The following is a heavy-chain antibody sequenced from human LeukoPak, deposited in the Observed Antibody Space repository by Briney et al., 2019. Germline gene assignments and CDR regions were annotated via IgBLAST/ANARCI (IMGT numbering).Heavy chain of an antibody. CDR1: GGTFSSYA. Sequence: SVKVSCKASGGTFSSYAISWVRQAPGQGLEWMGGIIPIFGTANYAQKFQGRVTITADESTSTAYMELSSLRSEDTAVYYCARENALSGSSFDYWGQGTLVTVSS. D-gene: IGHD1-26*01. CDR2: IIPIFGTA. V-gene: IGHV1-69*13. J-gene: IGHJ4*02. CDR3: ARENALSGSSFDY.